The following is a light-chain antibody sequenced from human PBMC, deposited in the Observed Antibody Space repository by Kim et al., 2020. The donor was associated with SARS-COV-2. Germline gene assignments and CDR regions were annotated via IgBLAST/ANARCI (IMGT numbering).Light chain of an antibody. CDR1: ETISGW. J-gene: IGKJ5*01. CDR2: KAS. Sequence: DIQMTQSPSTLSASVGDRVTTTCRASETISGWLAWYQQKPGNAPKVLIFKASSLEGGVPARFSGSGSGTEFTLTISSLQPEDSATYYCQQYKSYPITFGQGTRLEIK. V-gene: IGKV1-5*03. CDR3: QQYKSYPIT.